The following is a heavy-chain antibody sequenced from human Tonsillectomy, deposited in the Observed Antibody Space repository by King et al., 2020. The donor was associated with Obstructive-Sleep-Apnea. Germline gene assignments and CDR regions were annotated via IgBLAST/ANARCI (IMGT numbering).Heavy chain of an antibody. D-gene: IGHD3-3*01. V-gene: IGHV3-23*04. CDR2: ISGSADST. CDR3: ARSYDFWSGPHD. CDR1: GFTFSSFV. J-gene: IGHJ4*02. Sequence: DVQLVESGGGLVQPGGSLRLSCAASGFTFSSFVMNWVRQAPGKGLEWVSGISGSADSTYYADPVKGRFTISRDNSKNTLYLQMNSLRAEDTALYYCARSYDFWSGPHDWGQGTLVTVSS.